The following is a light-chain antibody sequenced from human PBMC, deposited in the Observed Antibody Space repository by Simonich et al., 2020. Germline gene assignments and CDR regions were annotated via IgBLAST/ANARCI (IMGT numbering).Light chain of an antibody. V-gene: IGKV3-15*01. J-gene: IGKJ4*01. CDR1: QRVSSN. CDR3: QQRSNWPPLT. CDR2: GAA. Sequence: EILMTPSPATLSVSPGEGATLSCRASQRVSSNLAWYPQKPGQAPRLLIYGAATRATGIPARFSGSGSGTEFTLTISSLQSEDFAVYYCQQRSNWPPLTFGGVTKVEIK.